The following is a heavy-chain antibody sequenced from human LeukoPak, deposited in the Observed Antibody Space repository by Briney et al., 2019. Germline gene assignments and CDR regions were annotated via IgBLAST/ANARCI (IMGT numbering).Heavy chain of an antibody. Sequence: TGGSLRLSCAASGFTFSSYEMNWVRQAPGKGLEWVSSISSSSSYIYYADSVKGRFTISRDNAKNSLYLQMNSLRAEDTAVYYCAAYGSPDNHPDYWGQGTLVTVSS. CDR1: GFTFSSYE. J-gene: IGHJ4*02. CDR2: ISSSSSYI. D-gene: IGHD3-10*01. CDR3: AAYGSPDNHPDY. V-gene: IGHV3-21*01.